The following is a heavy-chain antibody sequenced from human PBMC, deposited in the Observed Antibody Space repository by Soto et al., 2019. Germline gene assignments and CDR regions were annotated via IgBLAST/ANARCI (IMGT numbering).Heavy chain of an antibody. J-gene: IGHJ5*02. D-gene: IGHD2-2*01. CDR1: GGSISSSSYY. V-gene: IGHV4-39*01. CDR3: ARRVVVVPAATNWFDP. Sequence: QLQLQESGPGLVNPSETLSLTCTVSGGSISSSSYYWGWIRQPPGKGLEWIGSVYYSGSTYYNPSLKSRVTISVDTSKNQFSLKLSSVTAADTAVYYCARRVVVVPAATNWFDPWGQGTLITVSS. CDR2: VYYSGST.